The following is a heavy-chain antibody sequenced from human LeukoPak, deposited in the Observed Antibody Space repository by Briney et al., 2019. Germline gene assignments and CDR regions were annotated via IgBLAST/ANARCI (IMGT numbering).Heavy chain of an antibody. CDR2: ISSSSSYI. Sequence: GGSLRLSCAASGFTFSSYSMNWVRQTPGKGLEWVTSISSSSSYIYYADSVKGRFTISRDNAKNSLYPQMNSLRAEDTAVYYCARDYTTYGSGNYFDYWGQGTLVTVSS. CDR1: GFTFSSYS. CDR3: ARDYTTYGSGNYFDY. D-gene: IGHD2-15*01. V-gene: IGHV3-21*01. J-gene: IGHJ4*02.